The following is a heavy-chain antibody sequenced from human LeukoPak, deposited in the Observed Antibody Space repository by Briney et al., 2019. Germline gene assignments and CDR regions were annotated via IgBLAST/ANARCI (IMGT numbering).Heavy chain of an antibody. CDR3: ARAANAIYDY. V-gene: IGHV4-30-2*01. J-gene: IGHJ4*02. CDR2: IYDNGRT. CDR1: GASISSGDYY. Sequence: SEILSLTCTVSGASISSGDYYWTWIRQPPGKGLEWIGYIYDNGRTDFNPSLKSRVTISVDKSKNQFSLKLSSVTAADTAVYYCARAANAIYDYWGQGTLVTVSS.